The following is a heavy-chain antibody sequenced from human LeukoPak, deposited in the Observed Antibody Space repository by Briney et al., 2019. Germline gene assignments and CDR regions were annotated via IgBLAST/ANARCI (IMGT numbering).Heavy chain of an antibody. CDR1: VFTFEEYS. D-gene: IGHD3-10*01. V-gene: IGHV3-20*03. Sequence: GGSLRLSSAASVFTFEEYSMSSVRQAPGKGLEWGSGINWNVGGTGYADSLKGRFTFSKENSQTTLYLQMNLLTPEDPALFYCPKVTGRQQLIDLFDSWGQGTLVTVSS. CDR2: INWNVGGT. CDR3: PKVTGRQQLIDLFDS. J-gene: IGHJ5*01.